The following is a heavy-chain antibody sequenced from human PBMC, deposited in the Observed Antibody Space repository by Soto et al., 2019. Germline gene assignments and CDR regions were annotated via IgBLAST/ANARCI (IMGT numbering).Heavy chain of an antibody. CDR1: GGSISSGGYY. J-gene: IGHJ5*02. Sequence: SETLSLTCTVSGGSISSGGYYWSWIRQHPGKGLEWIGYIYYSGSTYYNPSLKSRVTISVDTSKNQFSLKLSSVTAADTAVYYCARVRAQVVVVAITPNWFDPWGQGTLVTVSS. CDR3: ARVRAQVVVVAITPNWFDP. CDR2: IYYSGST. D-gene: IGHD2-15*01. V-gene: IGHV4-31*03.